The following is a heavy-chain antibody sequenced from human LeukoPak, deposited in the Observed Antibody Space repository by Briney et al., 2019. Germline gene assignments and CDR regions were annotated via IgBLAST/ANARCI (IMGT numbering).Heavy chain of an antibody. J-gene: IGHJ4*02. D-gene: IGHD1-26*01. Sequence: SETLSLTCAVYGGSFSGYYWSWIRQPPGKGLEWIGEINHSGSTNYNPSLKSRVTISVDTSKNQFSLKLSSVTAADTAVYYCARDSGSSPTFDYWGQGTLVTVSS. CDR2: INHSGST. CDR1: GGSFSGYY. V-gene: IGHV4-34*01. CDR3: ARDSGSSPTFDY.